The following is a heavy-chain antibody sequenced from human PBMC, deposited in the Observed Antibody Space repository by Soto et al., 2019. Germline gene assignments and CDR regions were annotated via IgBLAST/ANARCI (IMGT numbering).Heavy chain of an antibody. D-gene: IGHD6-13*01. Sequence: EVQLVESGGGLVQPGRSLRLSCEASGSTFKDFAIHWVRQAQGKGLEGSASIDWNGANIAYAASVEGRFTISRDNVKNSLFLQMNSLRAEDTAFYFCARDSGIVAAGRFSFDPRGQGTLVTVSS. CDR3: ARDSGIVAAGRFSFDP. J-gene: IGHJ5*02. CDR1: GSTFKDFA. CDR2: IDWNGANI. V-gene: IGHV3-9*01.